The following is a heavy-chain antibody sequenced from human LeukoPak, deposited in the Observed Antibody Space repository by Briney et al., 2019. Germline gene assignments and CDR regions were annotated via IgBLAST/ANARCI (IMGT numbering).Heavy chain of an antibody. CDR3: TSGSYWFDP. V-gene: IGHV3-73*01. D-gene: IGHD3-16*01. CDR1: GFTFSGSA. CDR2: IRTKANSYAT. Sequence: GGSLRLSCAASGFTFSGSAIHWVRQSSGKGLEWVGRIRTKANSYATEYAASVKGRFTISRDDSKNTAYLQMNSLKTEDTAVYYCTSGSYWFDPWGQGTLVTVSS. J-gene: IGHJ5*02.